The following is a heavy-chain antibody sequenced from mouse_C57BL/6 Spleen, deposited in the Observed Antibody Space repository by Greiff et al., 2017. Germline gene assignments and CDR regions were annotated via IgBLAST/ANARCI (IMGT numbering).Heavy chain of an antibody. V-gene: IGHV1-81*01. D-gene: IGHD2-3*01. CDR1: GYTFTSYG. CDR3: ARPIYDGCWRYFDV. CDR2: IYPRSGNT. Sequence: QVQLKQSGAELARPGASVKLSCKASGYTFTSYGISWVKQRTGQGLEWIGEIYPRSGNTYYNEKFKGKATLTADKSSSTAYMELRSLTSEDSAVXFCARPIYDGCWRYFDVWGTGTTVTVSS. J-gene: IGHJ1*03.